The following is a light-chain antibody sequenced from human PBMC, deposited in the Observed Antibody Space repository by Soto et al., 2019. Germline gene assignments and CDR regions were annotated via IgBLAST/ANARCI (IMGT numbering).Light chain of an antibody. J-gene: IGKJ2*01. Sequence: ESVLTQSPGTLSLSPGERATLSCRTSQSISSSYLAWYQQKPGQAPRLLIYGASRRATGIPDRFSGRESGTDFTLTITTLEPEDSAVYFCQQDASSPYTFGQGTKVDIK. CDR2: GAS. V-gene: IGKV3-20*01. CDR3: QQDASSPYT. CDR1: QSISSSY.